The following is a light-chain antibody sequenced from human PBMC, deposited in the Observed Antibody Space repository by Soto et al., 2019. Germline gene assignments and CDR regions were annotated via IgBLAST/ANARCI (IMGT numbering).Light chain of an antibody. CDR2: AAS. V-gene: IGKV3-20*01. CDR1: QSVSSSN. CDR3: QQYGSSPWT. Sequence: EIVLKQSPGTLSLSQGERATLSFRASQSVSSSNLAWYQQNPGQAPRLLIFAASSRATGIPDRFSGGGSGTDFTLTIIRLEPEDFAVYYCQQYGSSPWTFGQGTKVDIK. J-gene: IGKJ1*01.